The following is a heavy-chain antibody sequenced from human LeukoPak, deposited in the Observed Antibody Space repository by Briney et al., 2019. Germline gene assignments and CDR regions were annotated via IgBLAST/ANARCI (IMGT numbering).Heavy chain of an antibody. CDR2: ISESGGST. D-gene: IGHD2-2*01. J-gene: IGHJ4*02. V-gene: IGHV3-23*01. CDR3: ARLVVPAAPHYFDY. CDR1: GFTFSNYA. Sequence: PGGSLRLSCAASGFTFSNYAMNWVRQAPGKGLEWVSSISESGGSTFYADSVEGRFTISRDNSKNTLYLQMNSLRAEDTAVYYCARLVVPAAPHYFDYWGQGTLVTVSS.